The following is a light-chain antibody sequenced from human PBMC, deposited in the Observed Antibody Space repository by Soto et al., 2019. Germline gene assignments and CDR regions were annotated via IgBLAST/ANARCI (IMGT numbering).Light chain of an antibody. CDR2: DAS. V-gene: IGKV3-11*01. Sequence: EIVLTQSPATLSLSPGERATLSCRASQSVSSYLAWYQQKPGQAPRLLIYDASNRATGIPARFNGSGSGTDFTLTISSLEPEDFAVYYCQQRSNWLPITFGQGTRLEIK. CDR1: QSVSSY. J-gene: IGKJ5*01. CDR3: QQRSNWLPIT.